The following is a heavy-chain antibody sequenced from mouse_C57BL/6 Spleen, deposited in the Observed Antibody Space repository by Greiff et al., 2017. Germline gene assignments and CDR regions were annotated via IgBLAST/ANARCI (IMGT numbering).Heavy chain of an antibody. CDR2: IWSGGST. CDR3: AREGYYGFDY. Sequence: VQLQQSGPGLVQPSQSLSITCTVSGFSLTSYGVHWVRQSPGKGLEWLGVIWSGGSTGYNAAFISRLSISKDNSKSQVYFKMNNLQADDTAIYYCAREGYYGFDYWGQGTTLTVSS. CDR1: GFSLTSYG. V-gene: IGHV2-2*01. J-gene: IGHJ2*01. D-gene: IGHD1-1*01.